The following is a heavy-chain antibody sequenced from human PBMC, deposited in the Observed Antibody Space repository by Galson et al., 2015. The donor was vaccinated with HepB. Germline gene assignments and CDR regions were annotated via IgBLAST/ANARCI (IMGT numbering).Heavy chain of an antibody. CDR2: IYYSGST. D-gene: IGHD3-10*01. CDR3: ARLEGSGSYYVGAGYFDY. Sequence: ETLSLTCTVSGGSISNYYWSWIRQPPGKGLEWIGYIYYSGSTSYNPSLKRRIIISVDTSKNQLSLKLTSVTAADTAVYYCARLEGSGSYYVGAGYFDYWGQGTQVTVSS. CDR1: GGSISNYY. J-gene: IGHJ4*02. V-gene: IGHV4-59*08.